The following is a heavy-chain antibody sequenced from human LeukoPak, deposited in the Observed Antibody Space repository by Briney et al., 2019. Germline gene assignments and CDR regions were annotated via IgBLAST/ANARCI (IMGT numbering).Heavy chain of an antibody. Sequence: GGFLRLSCAASGFTFSSYSMNWVRQAPGKGLEWVSSISSSSSYIYYADSVKGRFTISRDNAKNSLYLQMNSLRAEDTAVYYCARGRYCGGDCYYFDYWGQGTLVTVSS. CDR2: ISSSSSYI. CDR3: ARGRYCGGDCYYFDY. V-gene: IGHV3-21*03. CDR1: GFTFSSYS. J-gene: IGHJ4*02. D-gene: IGHD2-21*02.